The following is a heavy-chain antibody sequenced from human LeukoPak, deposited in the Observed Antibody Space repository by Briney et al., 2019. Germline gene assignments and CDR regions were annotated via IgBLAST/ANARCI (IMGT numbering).Heavy chain of an antibody. D-gene: IGHD4-11*01. J-gene: IGHJ6*02. CDR2: IYSGGST. V-gene: IGHV3-66*01. CDR1: GFTVSSNY. Sequence: GGSLRLSCAASGFTVSSNYMSWVRQAPGKGLEWVSVIYSGGSTYYADSVKGRSTISRDNSKNTLYLQMNSLRAEDTAVYYCARAGLLATVTTYYYYGMDVWGQGTTVTVSS. CDR3: ARAGLLATVTTYYYYGMDV.